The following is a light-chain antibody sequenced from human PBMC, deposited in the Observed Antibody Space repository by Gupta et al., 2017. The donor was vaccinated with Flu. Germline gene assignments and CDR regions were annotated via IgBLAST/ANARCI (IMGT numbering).Light chain of an antibody. J-gene: IGLJ1*01. CDR1: ECKKKY. CDR2: KDS. Sequence: GKTARTTCSGDECKKKYASWYQQKPGQAPMMVMCKDSKRPSGVPERFSGSRSGTTVTVTISGVQAEDEADYYCKSGDSSGTYVFGTGTKVTVL. V-gene: IGLV3-25*03. CDR3: KSGDSSGTYV.